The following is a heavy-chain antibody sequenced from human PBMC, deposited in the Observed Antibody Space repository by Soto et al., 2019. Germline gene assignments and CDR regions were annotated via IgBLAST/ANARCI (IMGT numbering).Heavy chain of an antibody. V-gene: IGHV1-69*01. CDR2: IIPIFGTA. CDR1: GGTISSHA. Sequence: QVQLVQSGAEVKKPGSSVKVSCKASGGTISSHAITWVRQAPGQGLEWMGGIIPIFGTANYAQKFQGRVTITADECTSTAYMDLSSLRSEDTALNYWAGAPASFISTSCITTMDVWGQGAAVT. J-gene: IGHJ6*02. D-gene: IGHD2-2*01. CDR3: AGAPASFISTSCITTMDV.